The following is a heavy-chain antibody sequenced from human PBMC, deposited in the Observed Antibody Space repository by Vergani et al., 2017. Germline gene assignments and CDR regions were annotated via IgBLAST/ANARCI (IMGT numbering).Heavy chain of an antibody. J-gene: IGHJ4*02. V-gene: IGHV4-59*08. Sequence: QVQLQESGPGLVKSSETLSLTCSVSFDSIRNLYCNWIRQPPGEGLEWIASFHHTGMTYNNPSLKSRVTISVDTSKNLISLKLNSVTAADTALYYCAKHGGSGNFYHLFDSWGQGTLVTVSS. CDR3: AKHGGSGNFYHLFDS. CDR2: FHHTGMT. CDR1: FDSIRNLY. D-gene: IGHD3-10*01.